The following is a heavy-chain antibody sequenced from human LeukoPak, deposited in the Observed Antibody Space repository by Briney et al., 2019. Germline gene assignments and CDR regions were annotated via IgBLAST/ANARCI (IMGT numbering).Heavy chain of an antibody. CDR3: ARRVATVNFDY. V-gene: IGHV3-48*03. CDR2: ISSSGSTI. CDR1: GFTFSSYE. J-gene: IGHJ4*02. D-gene: IGHD5-12*01. Sequence: PGGSLRLSCAASGFTFSSYEMNWVRQAPGKGLEWVSYISSSGSTIYYADSVKGRFTISRDNAKNSLYLQMNSLRAEDTAVYYCARRVATVNFDYWGQGTLVTVSS.